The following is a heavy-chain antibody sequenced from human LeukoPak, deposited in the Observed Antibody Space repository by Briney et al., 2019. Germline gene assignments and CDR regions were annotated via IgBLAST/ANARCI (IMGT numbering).Heavy chain of an antibody. V-gene: IGHV4-59*01. CDR1: GGFISSYY. J-gene: IGHJ5*02. CDR2: IFYRGAT. D-gene: IGHD3/OR15-3a*01. Sequence: SETLSLTCIVSGGFISSYYWNWIRQPPGKGLEWIGNIFYRGATNYNPSLKSRVTMSVYTSKNQFSLKLSSVTAADTAMYYCARARDWSAGSWFDPWGQGILVTVSS. CDR3: ARARDWSAGSWFDP.